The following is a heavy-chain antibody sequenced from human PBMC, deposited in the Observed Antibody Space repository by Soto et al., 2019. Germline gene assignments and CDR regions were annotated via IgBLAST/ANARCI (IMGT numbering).Heavy chain of an antibody. V-gene: IGHV4-39*01. D-gene: IGHD3-22*01. J-gene: IGHJ4*02. CDR2: IYYSGST. Sequence: SETLSLTCTVSGGSISSSSYYWGWIRQHPGKGLEWIGSIYYSGSTYYNPSLKSRVTISVDTSKNQFSLKLSSVTAADTAVYYCASQSPPPYYYDSSGPDYWGQGTLVTVSS. CDR1: GGSISSSSYY. CDR3: ASQSPPPYYYDSSGPDY.